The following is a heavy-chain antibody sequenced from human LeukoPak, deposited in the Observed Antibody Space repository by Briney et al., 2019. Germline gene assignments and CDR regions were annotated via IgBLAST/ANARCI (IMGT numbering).Heavy chain of an antibody. J-gene: IGHJ4*02. Sequence: GGSLRLSCAASGFPFSDYWMNWVRQAPGKGLEWVANIKQDGSEKYYVDSVKGRFTISRDNAKNSLYLQMNSLRAEDTAVYYCVTEAIYAVYDDWGQGALVTVSS. CDR1: GFPFSDYW. CDR3: VTEAIYAVYDD. D-gene: IGHD2-2*02. CDR2: IKQDGSEK. V-gene: IGHV3-7*01.